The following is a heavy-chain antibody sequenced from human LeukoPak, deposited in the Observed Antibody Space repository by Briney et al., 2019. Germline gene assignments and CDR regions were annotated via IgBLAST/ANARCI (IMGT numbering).Heavy chain of an antibody. Sequence: ASVKVSCKASGYTFTGYYMHWVRQAPGQGLELMGWINPNSGGTNYAQKFQGRVTMTRDTSISTAYMELSRLRSDDTAVYYCARADCSGGSCYPRPDAFDIWGQGTMVTVSS. D-gene: IGHD2-15*01. CDR1: GYTFTGYY. CDR3: ARADCSGGSCYPRPDAFDI. CDR2: INPNSGGT. J-gene: IGHJ3*02. V-gene: IGHV1-2*02.